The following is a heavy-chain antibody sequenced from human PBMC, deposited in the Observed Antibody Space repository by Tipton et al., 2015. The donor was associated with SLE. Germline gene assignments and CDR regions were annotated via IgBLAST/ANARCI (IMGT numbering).Heavy chain of an antibody. CDR2: VHYTGTT. CDR3: ARRRRWGELEIPYYYHGVDV. CDR1: GGSISSYY. Sequence: TLSLTCTVSGGSISSYYWSWIRQPPGQGLEWIGYVHYTGTTNYNPSLRSRVTMSLDTSKKHFSLELSSVTAADTAVYYCARRRRWGELEIPYYYHGVDVWGQGTTVTVS. D-gene: IGHD1-7*01. J-gene: IGHJ6*02. V-gene: IGHV4-59*01.